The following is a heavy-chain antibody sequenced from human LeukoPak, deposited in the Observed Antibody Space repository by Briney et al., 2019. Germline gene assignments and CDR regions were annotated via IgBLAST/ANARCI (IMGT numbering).Heavy chain of an antibody. CDR1: GGTFSSYA. J-gene: IGHJ5*02. D-gene: IGHD3-22*01. CDR2: IIPIFGTA. Sequence: SVKVSCKASGGTFSSYAISWVRQAPGQGLEWMGGIIPIFGTANYAQKFQGRVTITADESTSTAYMELSSLRSEDTAVYYCARSLPHPTTDSSGYYYWFDPWGQGTLVTVSS. V-gene: IGHV1-69*13. CDR3: ARSLPHPTTDSSGYYYWFDP.